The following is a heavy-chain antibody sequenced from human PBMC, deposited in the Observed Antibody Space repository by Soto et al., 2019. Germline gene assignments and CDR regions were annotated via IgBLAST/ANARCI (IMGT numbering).Heavy chain of an antibody. J-gene: IGHJ5*02. D-gene: IGHD3-22*01. CDR2: ISYDGSNT. Sequence: QVQLVESGGGVVQPGRSLRLSCAASGFGFSHCSMYWVRQAPGKGLEWVAVISYDGSNTYHADSVKGRFTISRDNPRNTLYLQMNSLRPEDTAVYFCARDRNYYESSGTFDPWGQGTLVTVSS. CDR3: ARDRNYYESSGTFDP. CDR1: GFGFSHCS. V-gene: IGHV3-30*03.